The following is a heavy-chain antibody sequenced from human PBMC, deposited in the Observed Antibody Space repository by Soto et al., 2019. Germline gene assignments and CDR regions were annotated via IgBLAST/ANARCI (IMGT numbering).Heavy chain of an antibody. J-gene: IGHJ4*02. CDR3: ARDGIVGAYLIDY. D-gene: IGHD1-26*01. V-gene: IGHV1-69*13. CDR2: IIPIIGTA. CDR1: GGTFSGCA. Sequence: SVKVSCKASGGTFSGCAISWVRQAPGQGLEWMGGIIPIIGTANYAQKFQGRVTITADESTSTAYMELRSLRSDDTAVYYCARDGIVGAYLIDYWGQGPLVTVSS.